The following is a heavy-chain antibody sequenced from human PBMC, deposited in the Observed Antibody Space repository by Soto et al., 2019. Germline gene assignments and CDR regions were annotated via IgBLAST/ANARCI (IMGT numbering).Heavy chain of an antibody. J-gene: IGHJ4*02. CDR3: ARGPRVSSTGTGAN. Sequence: GGSLRLSCAVSGFTFSAYWMHWVRQVPGKGLTWVSRISDDGSTATYADSVKGRFIISRDNAKNTLYLEMNTLRADDSGLYYCARGPRVSSTGTGANWGRGTLVTVSS. CDR2: ISDDGSTA. V-gene: IGHV3-74*01. D-gene: IGHD1-1*01. CDR1: GFTFSAYW.